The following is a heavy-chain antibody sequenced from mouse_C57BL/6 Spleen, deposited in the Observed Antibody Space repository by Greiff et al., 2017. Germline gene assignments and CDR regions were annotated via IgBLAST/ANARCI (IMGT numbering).Heavy chain of an antibody. CDR1: GFTFSDFY. Sequence: EVMLVESGGGLVQSGRSLRLSCATSGFTFSDFYMEWVRQAPGQGLEWIAASRNKANDYTTEYSASVKGRFIVSRDTSQSILYLQMNALRAEDTAMYYCAIDQATGAMDYWGQGTSVTVSA. CDR3: AIDQATGAMDY. V-gene: IGHV7-1*01. D-gene: IGHD3-2*02. CDR2: SRNKANDYTT. J-gene: IGHJ4*01.